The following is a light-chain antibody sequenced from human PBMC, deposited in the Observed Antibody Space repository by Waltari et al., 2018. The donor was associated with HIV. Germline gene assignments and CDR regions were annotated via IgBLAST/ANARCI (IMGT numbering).Light chain of an antibody. CDR2: SAS. J-gene: IGKJ4*01. Sequence: DIQMTQSPSSVSADVGDRVTITCRASQNIKNDLNWYQQKPGKSPRLLIYSASGLQSGVPSTFSASGSGTEFNFTSADLQTEDSALFYCQQSHKTPLTFGGGT. V-gene: IGKV1-39*01. CDR1: QNIKND. CDR3: QQSHKTPLT.